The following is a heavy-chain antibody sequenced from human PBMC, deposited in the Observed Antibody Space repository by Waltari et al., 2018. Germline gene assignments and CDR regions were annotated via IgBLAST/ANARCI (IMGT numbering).Heavy chain of an antibody. CDR3: LRDSSGSHFDY. Sequence: LVQSGAEVKTPGASVKVSCTASGYTFTGYAIPWVRQAPGQGLEWMGRINPKNGDTHYAQNFQGRVALTTDTSTNTAFMELQRLRSDDTAVYYCLRDSSGSHFDYWGQGTLVTVSS. V-gene: IGHV1-2*06. J-gene: IGHJ4*02. CDR1: GYTFTGYA. D-gene: IGHD3-22*01. CDR2: INPKNGDT.